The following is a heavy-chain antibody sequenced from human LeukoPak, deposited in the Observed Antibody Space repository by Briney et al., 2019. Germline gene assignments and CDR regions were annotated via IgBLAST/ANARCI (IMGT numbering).Heavy chain of an antibody. V-gene: IGHV4-34*01. CDR2: INRSGST. Sequence: SETLSLTCAVYGGSFSGYYWSRIRQPPGKGLEWIGEINRSGSTNYNPSLKSRVTISVDTSKNQFSLKLSSVTAADTAVYYCAGRNYDSSGLLDNWFDPWGQGTLVTVSS. J-gene: IGHJ5*02. CDR3: AGRNYDSSGLLDNWFDP. D-gene: IGHD3-22*01. CDR1: GGSFSGYY.